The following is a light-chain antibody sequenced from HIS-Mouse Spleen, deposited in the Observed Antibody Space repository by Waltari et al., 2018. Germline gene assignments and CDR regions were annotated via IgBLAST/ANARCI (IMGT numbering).Light chain of an antibody. CDR3: QVWDRSSDHVV. CDR1: NIGSKS. J-gene: IGLJ2*01. CDR2: DDS. Sequence: SYVLTQPPSVSVAPGKTARITCWGNNIGSKSVHWYQQKPGQAPVLVVYDDSDRPSGVPERFSGSNKGDTATLSSSRVEAGDEADYFCQVWDRSSDHVVFGGGTKLTVL. V-gene: IGLV3-21*03.